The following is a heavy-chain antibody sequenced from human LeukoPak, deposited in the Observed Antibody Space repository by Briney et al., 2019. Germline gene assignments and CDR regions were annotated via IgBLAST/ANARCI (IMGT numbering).Heavy chain of an antibody. J-gene: IGHJ5*02. CDR2: IYYSGST. D-gene: IGHD6-13*01. CDR3: AVSPGIAADLRFDP. Sequence: SETLSLTCTVSGGSISSYYWSWIRQPPGKGLEWIGYIYYSGSTNYNPSLKSRVTISVDTSKNQFSLKLGSVTAADTAVYYCAVSPGIAADLRFDPWGQGTLVTVSS. CDR1: GGSISSYY. V-gene: IGHV4-59*01.